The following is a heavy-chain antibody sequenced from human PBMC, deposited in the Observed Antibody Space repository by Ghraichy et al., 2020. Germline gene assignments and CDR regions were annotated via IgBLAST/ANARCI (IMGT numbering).Heavy chain of an antibody. V-gene: IGHV3-23*01. Sequence: GGSLRLSCEASGFTFRSYVMSWVRQAPGKGLEWVSGISGNGDSASYADSVKGRFTISRDNSKNTIHLQMNNLRAEDTAVYFCVKEGYNLQWPNFDQWGQGALVAVSS. CDR3: VKEGYNLQWPNFDQ. CDR2: ISGNGDSA. D-gene: IGHD1-20*01. CDR1: GFTFRSYV. J-gene: IGHJ4*02.